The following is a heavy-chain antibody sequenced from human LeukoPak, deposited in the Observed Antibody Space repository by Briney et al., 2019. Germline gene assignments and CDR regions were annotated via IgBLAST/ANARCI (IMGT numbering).Heavy chain of an antibody. J-gene: IGHJ4*02. V-gene: IGHV3-66*01. CDR1: GFTVSSNY. CDR2: IYSGGST. Sequence: GGSLRLSCAASGFTVSSNYISWVRQAPGRGLEWVSVIYSGGSTYYADSVKGRFTISRDNSKNTLYLQMNSLRAEDTAVYYCARVEGVYYFDYWGQGTLVTVSS. CDR3: ARVEGVYYFDY. D-gene: IGHD5/OR15-5a*01.